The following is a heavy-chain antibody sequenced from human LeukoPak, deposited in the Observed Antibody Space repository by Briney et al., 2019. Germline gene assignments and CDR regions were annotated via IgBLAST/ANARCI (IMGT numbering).Heavy chain of an antibody. CDR1: GFTFRNYW. V-gene: IGHV3-7*03. D-gene: IGHD6-19*01. J-gene: IGHJ4*02. CDR3: VRNLAVAGTCFDS. CDR2: IKQDGSDR. Sequence: GGSLRLSCAASGFTFRNYWMSWVHQAPGTGLEWVANIKQDGSDRNYVTSVRGRFTISRDNAESSLYLRMNSLRAEDTALYYCVRNLAVAGTCFDSWGQGTLVTVSS.